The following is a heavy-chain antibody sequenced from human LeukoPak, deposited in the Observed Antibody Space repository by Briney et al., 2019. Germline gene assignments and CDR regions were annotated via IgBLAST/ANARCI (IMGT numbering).Heavy chain of an antibody. J-gene: IGHJ4*02. D-gene: IGHD6-13*01. CDR1: GYTFTSYG. CDR3: AGGGRYSSSWYLDY. Sequence: ASVKISCKASGYTFTSYGISWVRQAPGRGLEWMGWISAYNGNTNYAQKLQGRVTMTTDTSTSTAYMELRSLRSDDTAVYYCAGGGRYSSSWYLDYWGQGTLVTVSS. CDR2: ISAYNGNT. V-gene: IGHV1-18*01.